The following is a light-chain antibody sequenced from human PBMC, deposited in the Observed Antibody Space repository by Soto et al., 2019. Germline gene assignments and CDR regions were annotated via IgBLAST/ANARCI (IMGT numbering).Light chain of an antibody. Sequence: IVLTQYPGTLSLSPGERATLSCRASQSVSNNLAWYQQKPGQAPRLLIYGASTRATGIPSRFSGSGSGTEFTLTISSLEPEDFAVYYGQQYKNWPPLTFGGGTKVDIK. J-gene: IGKJ4*01. CDR3: QQYKNWPPLT. V-gene: IGKV3-15*01. CDR1: QSVSNN. CDR2: GAS.